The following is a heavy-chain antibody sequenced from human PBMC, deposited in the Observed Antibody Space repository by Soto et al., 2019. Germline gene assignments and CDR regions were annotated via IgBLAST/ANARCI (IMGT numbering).Heavy chain of an antibody. CDR1: GFTFSSYW. J-gene: IGHJ6*02. CDR2: INSDGSST. CDR3: ARVYSTRPYYGMDV. Sequence: EVQLVESGGGLVQPGGSVRLSCAASGFTFSSYWMHWVRQAPGKGLVWVSRINSDGSSTSYADSVKGRFTISRDNAKNTLYLQMNSLRAEDTAVYYCARVYSTRPYYGMDVWGQGTTVTVSS. V-gene: IGHV3-74*01. D-gene: IGHD4-4*01.